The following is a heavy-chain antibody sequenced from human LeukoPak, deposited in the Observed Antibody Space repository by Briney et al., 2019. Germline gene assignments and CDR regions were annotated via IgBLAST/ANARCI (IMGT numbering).Heavy chain of an antibody. CDR3: ARLGTADDAFDL. CDR2: INHTGNT. Sequence: SETLSLTCAVYGGPFNGYFWSWIRQPPGKGLEWIGEINHTGNTNYNASLESRVTISVETSKNHFSLKLTSVTAADTAVYYCARLGTADDAFDLWGQGTMVTVSS. J-gene: IGHJ3*01. V-gene: IGHV4-34*01. CDR1: GGPFNGYF.